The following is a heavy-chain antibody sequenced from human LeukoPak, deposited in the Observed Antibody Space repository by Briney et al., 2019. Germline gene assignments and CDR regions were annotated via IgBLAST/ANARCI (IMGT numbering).Heavy chain of an antibody. J-gene: IGHJ5*01. CDR3: ARHWKYCSVGSCSDNWFDS. D-gene: IGHD2-15*01. CDR2: IYFNGRP. CDR1: GGSLTSSSYY. V-gene: IGHV4-39*01. Sequence: PSETLSLTCTASGGSLTSSSYYWGWIRQSPGKGLEWIGSIYFNGRPNYNPSLKSRVTISADTSKNQFSLKLTSVTAADTAVYYCARHWKYCSVGSCSDNWFDSWGQGTLVTVSS.